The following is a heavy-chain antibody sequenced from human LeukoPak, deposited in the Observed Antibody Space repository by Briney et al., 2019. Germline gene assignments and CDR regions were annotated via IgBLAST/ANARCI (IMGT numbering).Heavy chain of an antibody. D-gene: IGHD3-10*01. Sequence: PGGSLRLSCAASGFTFSSYSMNWVRQAPGKGLEWVSFISSGYSTIYYADSVKGRFTISRDNAKNSLYLQMNSLRAEDTAVYYCAREVGYGSGRDYYFDYWGQGTLVTVSS. V-gene: IGHV3-48*04. CDR2: ISSGYSTI. CDR3: AREVGYGSGRDYYFDY. J-gene: IGHJ4*02. CDR1: GFTFSSYS.